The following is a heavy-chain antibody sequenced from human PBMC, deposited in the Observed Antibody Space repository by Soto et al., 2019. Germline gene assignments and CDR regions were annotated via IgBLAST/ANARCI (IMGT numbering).Heavy chain of an antibody. CDR1: GYTFTSYG. J-gene: IGHJ2*01. CDR3: AGGGGSGSYYKGYFDL. V-gene: IGHV1-18*01. D-gene: IGHD3-10*01. Sequence: QVQLVQSGAEVKKPGASVKVSCKASGYTFTSYGISWVRQAPGQGLEWMGWISAYNGNTNYAQKLQGRVTMTTDTSTSTADMGLRSLRSDDTAVYYCAGGGGSGSYYKGYFDLWGRGTLVTVSS. CDR2: ISAYNGNT.